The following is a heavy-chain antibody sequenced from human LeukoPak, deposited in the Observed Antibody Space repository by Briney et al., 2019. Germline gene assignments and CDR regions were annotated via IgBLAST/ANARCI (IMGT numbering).Heavy chain of an antibody. CDR1: GGTFSSYA. D-gene: IGHD3-3*01. V-gene: IGHV1-69*01. J-gene: IGHJ6*02. CDR3: ARRGPFWSGYLAVYYYYYGMDV. CDR2: IISIFGTA. Sequence: SVKVSCKASGGTFSSYAISWVRQAPGQGLEWMGGIISIFGTANYAQKFQGRVTITADESTSTAYMELSSLRSEDTAVYYCARRGPFWSGYLAVYYYYYGMDVWGQGTTVTVSS.